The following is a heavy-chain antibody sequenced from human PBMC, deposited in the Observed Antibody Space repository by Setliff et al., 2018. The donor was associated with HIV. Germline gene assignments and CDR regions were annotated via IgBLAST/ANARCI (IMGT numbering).Heavy chain of an antibody. Sequence: LRLSCEVSGFTVSNNYMTWVRQAPGKGLEWIGYIYYSESTYYNPSLKSRVTMSVDTSKNQFSLKLSSVTAADTAVYYCARDRGVTPDAHYFDSWGQGTLVTVSS. V-gene: IGHV4-31*02. CDR2: IYYSEST. D-gene: IGHD3-10*01. CDR3: ARDRGVTPDAHYFDS. CDR1: GFTVSNNY. J-gene: IGHJ4*02.